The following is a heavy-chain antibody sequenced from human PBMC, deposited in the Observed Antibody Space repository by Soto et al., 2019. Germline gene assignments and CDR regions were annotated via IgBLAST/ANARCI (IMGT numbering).Heavy chain of an antibody. D-gene: IGHD6-13*01. V-gene: IGHV4-59*08. CDR2: IYYSGST. CDR1: GVSISGFY. J-gene: IGHJ4*02. Sequence: SETLSLTCAVSGVSISGFYWSWVRQPPGKGLEWIGYIYYSGSTNYNPSLKSRVTISVDTSKNQFSLKLSSVTAADTAVYYCARRYSSSFDYWGQGTLVTVSS. CDR3: ARRYSSSFDY.